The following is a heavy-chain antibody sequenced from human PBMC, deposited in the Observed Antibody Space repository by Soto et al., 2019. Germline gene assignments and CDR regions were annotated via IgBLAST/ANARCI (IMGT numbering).Heavy chain of an antibody. CDR1: GGTFSSYA. J-gene: IGHJ4*02. CDR3: ARDYHGGNAAADY. CDR2: IIPIFGTA. V-gene: IGHV1-69*13. D-gene: IGHD2-15*01. Sequence: SVKVSCKASGGTFSSYAISWVRQAPGQGLEWMGGIIPIFGTANYAQKFQGRVTITADESTSTAYMELSSLRSDDTAVYYCARDYHGGNAAADYWGQGTLVTVSS.